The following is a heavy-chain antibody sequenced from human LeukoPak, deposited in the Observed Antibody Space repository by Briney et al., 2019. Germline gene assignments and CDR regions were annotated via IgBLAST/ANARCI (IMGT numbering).Heavy chain of an antibody. J-gene: IGHJ5*02. CDR2: ISAYNGNT. CDR1: GYTFTSYG. CDR3: ARWREAAGSNWFDP. Sequence: ASVKVSCKASGYTFTSYGTSWVRQAPGQGLEWMGWISAYNGNTNYAQKLQGRVTMTTDTSTSTAYMELRSLRSDDTAVYYCARWREAAGSNWFDPWGQGTLVTVSS. V-gene: IGHV1-18*01. D-gene: IGHD6-13*01.